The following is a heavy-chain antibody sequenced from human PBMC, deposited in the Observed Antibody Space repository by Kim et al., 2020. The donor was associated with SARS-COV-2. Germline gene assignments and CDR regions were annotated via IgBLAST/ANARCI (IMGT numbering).Heavy chain of an antibody. J-gene: IGHJ6*02. Sequence: ASVKVSCKASGYTFTSYAMHWVRQAPGQRLEWMGWINAGNGNTKYSPKFQGRVTITRDTSASTAYMELSSLRSEDTAVYYCARGYSSSWIHYYYYGMDVWGQGTTVTVSS. V-gene: IGHV1-3*01. CDR2: INAGNGNT. CDR1: GYTFTSYA. D-gene: IGHD6-13*01. CDR3: ARGYSSSWIHYYYYGMDV.